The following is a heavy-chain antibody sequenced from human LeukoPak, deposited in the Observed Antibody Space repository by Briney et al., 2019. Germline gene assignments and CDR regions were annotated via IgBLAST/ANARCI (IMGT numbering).Heavy chain of an antibody. CDR3: ARGGDGCSGGSCPLPSFDY. CDR2: ISAYNGNT. CDR1: GYTFTSYG. D-gene: IGHD2-15*01. V-gene: IGHV1-18*01. Sequence: ASVKVPCKASGYTFTSYGISWVRQAPGQGLEWMGWISAYNGNTNYAQKLQGRVTMTTDTSTSTAYMELRSLRSDDTAVYYCARGGDGCSGGSCPLPSFDYRGQGTLVTVSS. J-gene: IGHJ4*02.